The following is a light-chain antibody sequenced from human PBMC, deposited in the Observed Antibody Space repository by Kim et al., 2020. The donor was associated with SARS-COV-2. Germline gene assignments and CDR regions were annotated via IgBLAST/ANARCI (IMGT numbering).Light chain of an antibody. CDR1: QVIGAD. V-gene: IGKV1-6*01. CDR3: LQDSSYPYT. CDR2: GAS. J-gene: IGKJ2*01. Sequence: AIQMTQSPSSLSASVGDRVTITCRASQVIGADLNWYQQKSGKAPKLLIYGASSLETGFPSRFDGSGAGTDFTLTISNLQPEEVASYYCLQDSSYPYTLGQGTKLEI.